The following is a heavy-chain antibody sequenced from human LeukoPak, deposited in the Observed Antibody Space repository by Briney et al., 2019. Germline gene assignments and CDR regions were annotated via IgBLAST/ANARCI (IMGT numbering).Heavy chain of an antibody. J-gene: IGHJ4*02. Sequence: SVKVSCKASGGTFSSYATSWVRQAPGQGLEWMGGIIPIFGTANYAQKFQGRVTITADESTSTAYMELSSLRSEDTAVYYCARDYDYSNYVGSPSFDYWGQGTLVTVSS. CDR3: ARDYDYSNYVGSPSFDY. D-gene: IGHD4-11*01. CDR2: IIPIFGTA. V-gene: IGHV1-69*01. CDR1: GGTFSSYA.